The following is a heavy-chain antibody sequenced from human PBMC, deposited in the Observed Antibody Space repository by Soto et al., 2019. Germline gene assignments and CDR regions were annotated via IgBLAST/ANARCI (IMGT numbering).Heavy chain of an antibody. J-gene: IGHJ6*02. CDR1: GYSFTSYW. CDR3: ARRSYCDGDCTRRPYDYYGMAV. D-gene: IGHD2-21*02. Sequence: EVQLVQSGAEVKKPGESLKISCKGSGYSFTSYWIVWVRQMPGKGLEWMGIIYPGDSETRYSPSLQGQVTMSADKSTSTAYLQGRSLKASDTAMYYCARRSYCDGDCTRRPYDYYGMAVWGQGTTVTVSS. V-gene: IGHV5-51*01. CDR2: IYPGDSET.